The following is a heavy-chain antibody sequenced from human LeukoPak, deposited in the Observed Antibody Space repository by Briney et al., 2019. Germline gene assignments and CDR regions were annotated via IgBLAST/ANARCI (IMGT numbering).Heavy chain of an antibody. CDR1: GDSITSFY. CDR3: VRHSEDIQYDFWISFFAY. CDR2: FYYSGST. D-gene: IGHD3-3*01. J-gene: IGHJ4*02. Sequence: SETLSLTCSVSGDSITSFYWSWIRQSPGKGLEWLGYFYYSGSTTYNPSHRSRVTISGDTSKNQFSLRLTSVTAADTAVYYCVRHSEDIQYDFWISFFAYWGQGVLVTVSS. V-gene: IGHV4-59*08.